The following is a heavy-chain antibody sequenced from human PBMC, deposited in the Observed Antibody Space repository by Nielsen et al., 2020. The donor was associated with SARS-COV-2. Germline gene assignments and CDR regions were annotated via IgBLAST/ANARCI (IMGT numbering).Heavy chain of an antibody. D-gene: IGHD2-2*01. J-gene: IGHJ5*02. CDR3: ARRVVVPAAMVFDP. V-gene: IGHV1-8*01. CDR2: MNPNSGNT. Sequence: ASVKVSCKASGYTFTSYDINWVRQATGQGLEWMGWMNPNSGNTGYAQKFQGRVTMTRNTSISTAYMELSSLRSEDAAVYYCARRVVVPAAMVFDPWGQGTLVTVSS. CDR1: GYTFTSYD.